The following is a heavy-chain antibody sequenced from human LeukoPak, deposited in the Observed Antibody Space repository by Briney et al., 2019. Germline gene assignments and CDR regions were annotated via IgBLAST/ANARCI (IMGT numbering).Heavy chain of an antibody. CDR3: AKGLLRDIVVVPAAMPAYYYYYYMDV. J-gene: IGHJ6*03. CDR1: GGSISSYY. Sequence: SETLSLTCTVSGGSISSYYWSWIRQPPGKGLEWIGYIYYSGSTNYNPSLKGRVTISVDTSKNQFSLKLSSVTAADTAVYYCAKGLLRDIVVVPAAMPAYYYYYYMDVWGKGTTVTISS. D-gene: IGHD2-2*01. CDR2: IYYSGST. V-gene: IGHV4-59*01.